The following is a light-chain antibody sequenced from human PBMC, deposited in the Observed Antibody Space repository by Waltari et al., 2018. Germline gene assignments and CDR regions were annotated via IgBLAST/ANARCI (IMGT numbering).Light chain of an antibody. CDR3: QQSYSTPRT. Sequence: DIQMTQSPSSLSASVGDRVNITCRASQSISSYLNWYQQKPGKAPKHLIYAASSLQSGVPSRFSGSGSGTDFTLTISSLQPEDFATYYCQQSYSTPRTFGQGTKLEIK. CDR1: QSISSY. CDR2: AAS. J-gene: IGKJ2*01. V-gene: IGKV1-39*01.